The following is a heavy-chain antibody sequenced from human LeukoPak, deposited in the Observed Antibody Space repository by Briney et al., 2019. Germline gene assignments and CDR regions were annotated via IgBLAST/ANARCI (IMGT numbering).Heavy chain of an antibody. CDR2: ISYDGSKT. CDR3: ARDYCSSPTCYMFHGAPRLED. J-gene: IGHJ4*02. Sequence: GGSLRLSCAASGFTFNSYAMHWVRQAPGKGLEWVAVISYDGSKTYYAESLKGRFTISRDNSKNTLDLQMHSLGAEDTAVYYCARDYCSSPTCYMFHGAPRLEDWGQGTLVTVSS. D-gene: IGHD2-2*01. CDR1: GFTFNSYA. V-gene: IGHV3-30*03.